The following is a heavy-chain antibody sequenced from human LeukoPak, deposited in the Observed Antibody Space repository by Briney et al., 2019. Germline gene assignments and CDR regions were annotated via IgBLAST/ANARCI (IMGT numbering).Heavy chain of an antibody. CDR2: ISSSSSYI. V-gene: IGHV3-21*01. CDR1: GFTFSSYS. CDR3: AREIGLYYGFWSGYDV. D-gene: IGHD3-3*01. Sequence: GGSLRLSCAASGFTFSSYSMNWVRQAPGKGLEWVSSISSSSSYIYYADSVKGRFTISRDNAKNSLYLQMNSLRAEDTAVYYCAREIGLYYGFWSGYDVWGQGTLVTVSS. J-gene: IGHJ4*02.